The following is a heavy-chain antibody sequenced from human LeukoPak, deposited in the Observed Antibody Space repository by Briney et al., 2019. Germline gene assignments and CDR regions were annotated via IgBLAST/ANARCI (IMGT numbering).Heavy chain of an antibody. Sequence: GGSLRLSCAASAFTFSSYWMSWVRQAPGKGLEWVANIKEDGSEINYVDSVKGRFTISRDNAKNSLFLQMNSLRVEDTAVYYYARRGANSGHTFDYWGQGTLVSVSS. V-gene: IGHV3-7*03. CDR1: AFTFSSYW. CDR2: IKEDGSEI. J-gene: IGHJ4*02. CDR3: ARRGANSGHTFDY. D-gene: IGHD5-12*01.